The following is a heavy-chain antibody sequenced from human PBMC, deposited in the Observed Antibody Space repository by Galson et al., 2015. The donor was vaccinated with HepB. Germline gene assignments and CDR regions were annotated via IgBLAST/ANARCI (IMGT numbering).Heavy chain of an antibody. Sequence: SLRLSCAASGFTFRSYGMHWVRQAPGKGLEWVAVISYDGGNKYYADSVKGRFTISRDNSKNTLYLQMNSLRAEDTAVYYCAKDRSSGWYTGYFDLSGRGPLVTVSS. CDR2: ISYDGGNK. D-gene: IGHD6-19*01. V-gene: IGHV3-30*18. J-gene: IGHJ2*01. CDR1: GFTFRSYG. CDR3: AKDRSSGWYTGYFDL.